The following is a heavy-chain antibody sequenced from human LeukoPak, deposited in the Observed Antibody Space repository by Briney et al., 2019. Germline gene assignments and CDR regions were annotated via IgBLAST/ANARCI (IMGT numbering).Heavy chain of an antibody. D-gene: IGHD2-2*02. CDR2: ISGGADNT. J-gene: IGHJ6*03. CDR1: GFTISSYW. V-gene: IGHV3-23*01. Sequence: GGSLRLSCSASGFTISSYWMHWVRQAPGKGLEWASTISGGADNTYYADSVKGRFTISRDNSKNTLSLQMNSLRAEDTAVYYCAKAQPPAPIEYYYCYMDVWGKGTTVTVSS. CDR3: AKAQPPAPIEYYYCYMDV.